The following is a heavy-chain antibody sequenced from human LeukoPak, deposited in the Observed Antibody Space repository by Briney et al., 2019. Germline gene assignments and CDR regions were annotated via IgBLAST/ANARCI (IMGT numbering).Heavy chain of an antibody. Sequence: GGSLRLSCAASGFAFSSYWMHWVRQAPEKGLVWVSRIKSDGSSTSYAGSVKGRFIISRDNAKNTLYLQMSNLRGEDTAVYYCARAGLDYYYDSSGYYGVYWGQGTLVTVSS. CDR2: IKSDGSST. V-gene: IGHV3-74*01. D-gene: IGHD3-22*01. CDR3: ARAGLDYYYDSSGYYGVY. CDR1: GFAFSSYW. J-gene: IGHJ4*02.